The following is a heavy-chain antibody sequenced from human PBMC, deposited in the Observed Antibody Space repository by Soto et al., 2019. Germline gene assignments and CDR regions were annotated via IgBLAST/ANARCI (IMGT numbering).Heavy chain of an antibody. D-gene: IGHD3-22*01. CDR1: GGSISSGDYY. CDR2: IYYSGST. V-gene: IGHV4-30-4*01. CDR3: ASQYYYDSSGHGGHFDY. Sequence: PSETLSLTCTVSGGSISSGDYYWSWIRQPPGKGLEWIGYIYYSGSTYYNPSLKSRVTISVDTSKNQFSLKLSSVTAADTAVYYCASQYYYDSSGHGGHFDYWGQGTLVTV. J-gene: IGHJ4*02.